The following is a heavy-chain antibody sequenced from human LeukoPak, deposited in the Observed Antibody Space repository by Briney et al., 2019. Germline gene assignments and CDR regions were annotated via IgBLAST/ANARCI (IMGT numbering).Heavy chain of an antibody. D-gene: IGHD2-2*01. CDR2: ISGSGDST. V-gene: IGHV3-23*01. CDR1: GFSFSNYA. Sequence: AGGSLRLSCAASGFSFSNYAMTWVRQAPGKGLEWVSAISGSGDSTYCADSVKGRFTISRDNSKNTLYLQMISLRAEDTAVYYCAKGGSIVVVPAAEHWGQGTLVTVSS. CDR3: AKGGSIVVVPAAEH. J-gene: IGHJ1*01.